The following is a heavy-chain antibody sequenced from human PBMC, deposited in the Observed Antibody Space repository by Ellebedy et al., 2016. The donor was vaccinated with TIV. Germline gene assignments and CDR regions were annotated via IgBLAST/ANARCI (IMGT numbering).Heavy chain of an antibody. CDR2: ISWNSDNI. J-gene: IGHJ6*02. CDR1: GFTFDDYA. CDR3: TRAGIKTVGSCMDV. Sequence: GGSLRLSCEASGFTFDDYAMHWVRQVPGKGLEWVSGISWNSDNIVYADPVKGRFTISRENAKNSLSLQMNSLRPEKTALYYCTRAGIKTVGSCMDVWGQGTTVTVSS. V-gene: IGHV3-9*01. D-gene: IGHD6-13*01.